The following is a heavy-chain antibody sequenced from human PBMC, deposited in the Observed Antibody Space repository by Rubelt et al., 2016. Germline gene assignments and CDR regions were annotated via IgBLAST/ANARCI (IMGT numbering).Heavy chain of an antibody. CDR3: ARGGRLAPLVMGDS. D-gene: IGHD6-6*01. J-gene: IGHJ4*02. Sequence: EVHLVESGGGLVKPGGSLRLSCAASGFTFGNFAMSWVRQAPGRGLEWVSVISSGSNTYYADSVKGRFTISRDSSKNTVDLQISSLRAEDTAVYYCARGGRLAPLVMGDSWGQGTLVTVSS. CDR1: GFTFGNFA. CDR2: ISSGSNT. V-gene: IGHV3-23*04.